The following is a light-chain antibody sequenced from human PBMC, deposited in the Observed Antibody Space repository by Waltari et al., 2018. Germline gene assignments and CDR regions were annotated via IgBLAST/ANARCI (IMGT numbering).Light chain of an antibody. J-gene: IGKJ2*01. CDR3: QQYGVSPIYT. CDR2: GTS. Sequence: EIVLTQSPDTLSLSLGARATLSCRASDILSPSYLAWYQQRPGQAPRLLIFGTSSTAAGTPDRFSGSGSGTDFTLTISRLQAEDVAVYYCQQYGVSPIYTFGQGTKLEIK. V-gene: IGKV3-20*01. CDR1: DILSPSY.